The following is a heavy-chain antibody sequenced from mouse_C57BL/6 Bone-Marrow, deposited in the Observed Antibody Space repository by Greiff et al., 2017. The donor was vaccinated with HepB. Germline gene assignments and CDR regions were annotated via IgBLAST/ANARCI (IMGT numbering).Heavy chain of an antibody. D-gene: IGHD2-2*01. Sequence: VQLQQSGAELVRPGASVKLSCTASGFNIKDDYMHWVKQRPEQGLEWIGWIDPENGDTEYASKFQGKATITADTSSNTAYLQLSSLTSEDTAVYYCTTEWLDAYWGQGTLVTVSA. CDR1: GFNIKDDY. V-gene: IGHV14-4*01. CDR2: IDPENGDT. J-gene: IGHJ3*01. CDR3: TTEWLDAY.